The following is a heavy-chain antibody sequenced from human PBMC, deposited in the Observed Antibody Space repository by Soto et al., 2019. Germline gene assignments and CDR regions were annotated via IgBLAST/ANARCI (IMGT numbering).Heavy chain of an antibody. D-gene: IGHD2-15*01. CDR2: ISYDGSNK. CDR3: AKERRDDYSSHPTDY. Sequence: GGSLRLSCAASGFTFSSYGMHWVRQAPGKGLEWVAVISYDGSNKYYADSVKGRFTISRDNSKNTLYLQMNSLRAEDTAVYYCAKERRDDYSSHPTDYWGQGTLVTVSS. CDR1: GFTFSSYG. V-gene: IGHV3-30*18. J-gene: IGHJ4*02.